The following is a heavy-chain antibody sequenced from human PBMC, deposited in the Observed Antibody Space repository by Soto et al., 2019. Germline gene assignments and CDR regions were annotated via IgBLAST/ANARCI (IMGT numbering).Heavy chain of an antibody. CDR2: IVVGSGNT. J-gene: IGHJ6*02. CDR3: AAGGSSPPYYYYGMDV. D-gene: IGHD6-6*01. V-gene: IGHV1-58*01. CDR1: GITFTSSA. Sequence: SVKVSCKASGITFTSSAVQWVRQARGQRLEWIGWIVVGSGNTNYAQKFQERVTITRDMSTSTAYMELSSLRSEDTAVYYCAAGGSSPPYYYYGMDVWGQGTTVTVSS.